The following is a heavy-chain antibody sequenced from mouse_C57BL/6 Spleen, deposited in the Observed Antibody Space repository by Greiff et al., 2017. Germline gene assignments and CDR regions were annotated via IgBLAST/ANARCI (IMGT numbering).Heavy chain of an antibody. CDR1: GYTFTSYT. V-gene: IGHV1-4*01. CDR3: ATEGYYGSRGAY. J-gene: IGHJ3*01. Sequence: VHLVESGAELARPGASVKMSCKASGYTFTSYTMHWVKQRPGQGLEWIGYINPSSGYTKYNQKFKDKATLTADKSSSTAYMQLSSLTSEDSAVYYCATEGYYGSRGAYWGQGTLVTVSA. D-gene: IGHD1-1*01. CDR2: INPSSGYT.